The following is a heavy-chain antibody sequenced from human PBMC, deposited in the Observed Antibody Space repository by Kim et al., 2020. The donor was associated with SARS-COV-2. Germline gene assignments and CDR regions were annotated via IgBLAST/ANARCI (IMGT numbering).Heavy chain of an antibody. CDR3: ANLSYYDDDRGGF. Sequence: YATSWQGRFTISRDNSKIPLYLQMNSLRAEDTAVYYCANLSYYDDDRGGFWGQGTLVTVSS. V-gene: IGHV3-23*01. J-gene: IGHJ4*02. D-gene: IGHD3-22*01.